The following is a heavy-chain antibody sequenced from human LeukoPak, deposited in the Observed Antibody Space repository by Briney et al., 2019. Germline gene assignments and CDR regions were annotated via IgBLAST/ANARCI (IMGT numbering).Heavy chain of an antibody. Sequence: SETLSLTCTVSGYSISSGYYWGWIRQPAGKGLEWIGRIYTSGSTNYNPSLKSRVTMSVDTSKNQFSLKLSSVTAADTAVYYCARVLGGPSYDDAFDIWGQGTMVTVSS. CDR1: GYSISSGYY. CDR3: ARVLGGPSYDDAFDI. V-gene: IGHV4-4*07. CDR2: IYTSGST. J-gene: IGHJ3*02. D-gene: IGHD5-18*01.